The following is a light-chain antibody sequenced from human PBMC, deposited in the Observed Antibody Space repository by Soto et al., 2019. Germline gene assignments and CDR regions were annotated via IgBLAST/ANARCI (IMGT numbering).Light chain of an antibody. CDR2: KVS. Sequence: DVVLTQSPLSLAVTLGQPASTSCRSSQSLVHSDGNTYLSWFXQRPGQSPRXLIYKVSNWDSGVPDRFSGSGSGTDFTMKISRVEAEDVAFYDCMQATYWPWTFGQGTKVDIK. V-gene: IGKV2-30*02. CDR1: QSLVHSDGNTY. CDR3: MQATYWPWT. J-gene: IGKJ1*01.